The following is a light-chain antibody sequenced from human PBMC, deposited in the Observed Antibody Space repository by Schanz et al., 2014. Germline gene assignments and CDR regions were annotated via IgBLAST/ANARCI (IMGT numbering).Light chain of an antibody. Sequence: EIVMTQSPVTLSVSPGERATLSCRASQSVSTYLAWYQQKPGQAPRLLIYGASNRATGIPDRFSGSGSGTDFTLTISRLEPEDFAVYYCQQYGSSPRTFGQGTKVEIK. CDR3: QQYGSSPRT. J-gene: IGKJ1*01. CDR2: GAS. CDR1: QSVSTY. V-gene: IGKV3-20*01.